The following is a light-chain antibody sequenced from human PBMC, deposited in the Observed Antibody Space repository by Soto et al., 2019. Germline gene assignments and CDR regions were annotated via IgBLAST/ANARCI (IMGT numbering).Light chain of an antibody. CDR3: HQRSDWPLT. CDR1: QSVTSY. CDR2: DVS. Sequence: EIVLTQSPATLSLSPWERATLSCRASQSVTSYLAWYQQKPGQAPRLLIYDVSNRASGIPARFSGSGSETDFTLTISSLDPEAFAVHYCHQRSDWPLTFGQGTRLEIK. V-gene: IGKV3-11*01. J-gene: IGKJ5*01.